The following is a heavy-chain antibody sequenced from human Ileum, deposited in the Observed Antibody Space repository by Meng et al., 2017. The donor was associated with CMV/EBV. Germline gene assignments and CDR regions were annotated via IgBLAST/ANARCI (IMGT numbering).Heavy chain of an antibody. CDR3: AKTGYYYGSGLTDWFDP. J-gene: IGHJ5*02. V-gene: IGHV3-23*01. D-gene: IGHD3-10*01. CDR2: ISASGGNT. CDR1: GFTFNSYA. Sequence: ESLKISCAASGFTFNSYAMTWVRQAPGKGLEWVSSISASGGNTYYADSVKGRFTISRDNSKSTLYLQMNTLRADDTAVYYCAKTGYYYGSGLTDWFDPWGQGTLVTVSS.